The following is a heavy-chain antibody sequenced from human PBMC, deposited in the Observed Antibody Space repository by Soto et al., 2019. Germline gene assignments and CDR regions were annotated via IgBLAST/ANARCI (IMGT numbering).Heavy chain of an antibody. V-gene: IGHV4-39*01. Sequence: KQSPTLSLTCTVSGGSISSSSYYWGWIRQPPGKGLEWIGSIYYSGSTYYNPSLKSRVTISVDTSKNQFSLKLSSVTAADTAVYYCARHSSSSWPYYYYYYMDVWGKGTTVTVSS. CDR2: IYYSGST. CDR1: GGSISSSSYY. CDR3: ARHSSSSWPYYYYYYMDV. D-gene: IGHD6-13*01. J-gene: IGHJ6*03.